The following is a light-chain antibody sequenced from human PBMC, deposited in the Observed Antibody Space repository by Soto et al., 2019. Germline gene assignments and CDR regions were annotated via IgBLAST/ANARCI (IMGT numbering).Light chain of an antibody. CDR2: KAS. Sequence: DIQMTQSPSTLSASVGDRVTITCRASQSISSWLSWYQQKPGRAPKLLIYKASSLEPGVPSTFSGSGSGTEFTLIISSLQPAEFASYYCQQYGSSSPGTFGQGPQVEIK. CDR3: QQYGSSSPGT. CDR1: QSISSW. V-gene: IGKV1-5*03. J-gene: IGKJ1*01.